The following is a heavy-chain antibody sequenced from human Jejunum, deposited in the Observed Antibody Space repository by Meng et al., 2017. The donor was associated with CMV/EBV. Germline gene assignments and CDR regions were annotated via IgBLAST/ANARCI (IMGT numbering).Heavy chain of an antibody. V-gene: IGHV1-8*01. D-gene: IGHD3-16*01. Sequence: SCKASGYPVTSYHISWVRQDTGQGLEWMGRMNPNRGDADYAQKFLGRVTITRNTSITTVYMELSSLTSEDTAVYYCARGWGTTWPWGQGTLVTVSS. J-gene: IGHJ5*02. CDR1: GYPVTSYH. CDR3: ARGWGTTWP. CDR2: MNPNRGDA.